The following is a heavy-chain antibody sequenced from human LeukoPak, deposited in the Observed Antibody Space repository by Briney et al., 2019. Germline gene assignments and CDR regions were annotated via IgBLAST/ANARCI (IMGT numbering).Heavy chain of an antibody. V-gene: IGHV3-66*01. J-gene: IGHJ3*02. CDR2: IYSGGST. Sequence: PGGSLRLSCAASGFTLSSNYMSWVRQAPRKGLEWVSVIYSGGSTYYADSVTGRFTISRDNSENTLYLQMNSLRAEDTCVYYCAREPYCGGECYSGSDAFVIWGQGKMVTVSS. CDR1: GFTLSSNY. D-gene: IGHD2-21*01. CDR3: AREPYCGGECYSGSDAFVI.